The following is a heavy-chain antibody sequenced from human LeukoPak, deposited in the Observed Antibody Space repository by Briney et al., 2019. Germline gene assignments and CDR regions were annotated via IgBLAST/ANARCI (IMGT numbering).Heavy chain of an antibody. CDR3: ARVRARDGYNLFDY. CDR2: INPNSGGT. V-gene: IGHV1-2*02. J-gene: IGHJ4*02. D-gene: IGHD5-24*01. CDR1: GYTFTGYY. Sequence: GASVKVSCKASGYTFTGYYMHWVRQAPGQGLEWMGWINPNSGGTNYAQKFQGRVTMTRDTSISTAYMELSRLRSDDTAVYYCARVRARDGYNLFDYWGQGTLVTASS.